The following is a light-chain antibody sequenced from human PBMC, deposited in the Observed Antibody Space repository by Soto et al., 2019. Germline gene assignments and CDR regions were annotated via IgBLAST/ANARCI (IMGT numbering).Light chain of an antibody. CDR3: QQYHHWPVT. V-gene: IGKV3-15*01. CDR2: SAS. Sequence: EILMTQSPATLSVSPGERVTFSCRASQRIYTNLLWYQHTPGQAPRLLISSASTGATGLPSRFSGSGSGTDFTLTINSLQYEDVAVYYCQQYHHWPVTFGGGTKVEIK. CDR1: QRIYTN. J-gene: IGKJ4*01.